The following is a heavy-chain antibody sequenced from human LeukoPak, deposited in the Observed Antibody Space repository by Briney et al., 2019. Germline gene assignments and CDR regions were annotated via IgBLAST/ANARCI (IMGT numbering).Heavy chain of an antibody. D-gene: IGHD6-13*01. Sequence: GGSLRLSCAASGFTFSSYAMSCVRQAPGKGVEWVSAISGSGGSTYYADSVKGRFTISRDNSKNTLYLQMNSLRAEDTAVYYCAKDMSAAAGRFDYWGQGTLVTVSS. CDR1: GFTFSSYA. CDR2: ISGSGGST. CDR3: AKDMSAAAGRFDY. J-gene: IGHJ4*02. V-gene: IGHV3-23*01.